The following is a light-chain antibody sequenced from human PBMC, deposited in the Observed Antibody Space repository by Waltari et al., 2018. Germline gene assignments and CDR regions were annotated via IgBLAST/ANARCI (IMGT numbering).Light chain of an antibody. V-gene: IGKV3-11*01. Sequence: EVVLTQSPATLSLSPGERATLSCWASQTVNRSLVWYQQKPGQTPRLLIYDASSRATGIPARFSGSGSGTDFTLTINSLEPEDFAVYYCQQRSTWPRTFGQGTKVEIK. CDR2: DAS. CDR3: QQRSTWPRT. CDR1: QTVNRS. J-gene: IGKJ1*01.